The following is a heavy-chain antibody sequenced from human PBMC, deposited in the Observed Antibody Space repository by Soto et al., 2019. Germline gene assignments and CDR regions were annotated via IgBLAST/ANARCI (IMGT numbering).Heavy chain of an antibody. CDR1: GFPFGKPW. Sequence: EVQLVESGGGWEKPGGSVRLACAALGFPFGKPWMNGVRRPQGKGQGGVGRIKSKNDGGTTNYVAPVKGRSPISREDSKNTLYLQMNSLKTEDTAVYYCTTGVYRGYDFPYYFDYWGQGTLVTVSS. V-gene: IGHV3-15*07. CDR2: IKSKNDGGTT. CDR3: TTGVYRGYDFPYYFDY. D-gene: IGHD5-12*01. J-gene: IGHJ4*02.